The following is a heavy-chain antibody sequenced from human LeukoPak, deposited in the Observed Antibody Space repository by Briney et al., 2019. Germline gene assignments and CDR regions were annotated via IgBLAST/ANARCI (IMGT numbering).Heavy chain of an antibody. CDR2: ISYDGRNK. CDR1: GFTFSTYA. Sequence: GGSLRLSCAVSGFTFSTYAMHWVRQAPGKGLEWVSFISYDGRNKYYADSVKGRFTISRDNSKNTLFLQMNSLRAEDTAVYYCAKGYYEIHDAFDIWGQGTMVTVSS. V-gene: IGHV3-30*04. CDR3: AKGYYEIHDAFDI. J-gene: IGHJ3*02. D-gene: IGHD3-9*01.